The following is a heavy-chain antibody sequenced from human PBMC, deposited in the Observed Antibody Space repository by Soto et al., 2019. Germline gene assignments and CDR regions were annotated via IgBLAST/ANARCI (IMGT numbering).Heavy chain of an antibody. Sequence: QVQLVDSGGGVVQPGRSLRLSCAASGFMFSDCGMHWVRQAPGKGLEWVAVISYDGSKKYYADSVKGRFTVSRDDSKSTVYLQMKNLRDEDTAVYYCARDDHGTPLGAFDLWGQGTLVTVSS. CDR1: GFMFSDCG. V-gene: IGHV3-33*05. J-gene: IGHJ3*01. CDR2: ISYDGSKK. CDR3: ARDDHGTPLGAFDL. D-gene: IGHD2-15*01.